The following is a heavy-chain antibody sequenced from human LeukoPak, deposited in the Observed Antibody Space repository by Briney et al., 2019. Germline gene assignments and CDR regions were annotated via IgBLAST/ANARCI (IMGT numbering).Heavy chain of an antibody. CDR2: INYSGSS. CDR1: GGSISSGVSY. D-gene: IGHD5-12*01. Sequence: SETLSLTCTVSGGSISSGVSYWSWIRQHPGKGLEWIAYINYSGSSSYNPSLKSRVNISVDTSKNQLSLKRSSVTAADTAVYYCARDYRFDSGYDLLDAFDVWGQGTMVTVSS. J-gene: IGHJ3*01. V-gene: IGHV4-31*03. CDR3: ARDYRFDSGYDLLDAFDV.